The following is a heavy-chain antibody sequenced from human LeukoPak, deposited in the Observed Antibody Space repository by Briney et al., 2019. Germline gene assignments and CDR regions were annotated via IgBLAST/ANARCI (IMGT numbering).Heavy chain of an antibody. Sequence: SETLSLTCTVSRGSLSGHYWSWIRQPPGKGLEWIAEINHSGTSNYNPSLKSRVTISVDTSKNQFSLKLSSVTAADTAVYYCARNREYYDFWSGYNYYYYYMDVWGKGTTVTVSS. CDR2: INHSGTS. V-gene: IGHV4-34*01. CDR3: ARNREYYDFWSGYNYYYYYMDV. D-gene: IGHD3-3*01. J-gene: IGHJ6*03. CDR1: RGSLSGHY.